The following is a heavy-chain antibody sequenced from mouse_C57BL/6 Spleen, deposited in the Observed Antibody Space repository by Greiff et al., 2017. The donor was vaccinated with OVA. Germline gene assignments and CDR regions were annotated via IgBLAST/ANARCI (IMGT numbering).Heavy chain of an antibody. Sequence: EVQLVESGPGLVKPSQSLSLTCSVTGYSITSGYYWNWLRQFPGDKLEWMGYISYDGSNNYNPSLKNRISITRDTSKNQFFLKLNSVTTEDTATYYCARDRNYFDDWGQGTTLTVSS. CDR3: ARDRNYFDD. J-gene: IGHJ2*01. V-gene: IGHV3-6*01. CDR1: GYSITSGYY. CDR2: ISYDGSN.